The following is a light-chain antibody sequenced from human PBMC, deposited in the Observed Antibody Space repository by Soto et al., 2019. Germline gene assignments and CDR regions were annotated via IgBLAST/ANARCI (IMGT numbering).Light chain of an antibody. CDR2: DTA. CDR3: QQYYSTPYT. V-gene: IGKV3D-20*01. Sequence: EILLTQSPATMSLSPGERATLSCGASQSVGSSYLAWYQQIPCLAPTLLIYDTATRATGIPDRFSGSGSGTDFTLIISRLEPEDFAVYYCQQYYSTPYTFGQGTKLEIK. J-gene: IGKJ2*01. CDR1: QSVGSSY.